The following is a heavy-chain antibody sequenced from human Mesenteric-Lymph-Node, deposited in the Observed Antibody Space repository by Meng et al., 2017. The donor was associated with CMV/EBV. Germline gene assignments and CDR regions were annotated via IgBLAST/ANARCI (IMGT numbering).Heavy chain of an antibody. CDR3: ARASRQLPPYYYYYYGMDV. CDR1: GFTFSTYR. V-gene: IGHV3-7*01. D-gene: IGHD2-2*01. CDR2: IKQEGSEK. Sequence: GGSLRPSCAASGFTFSTYRMSWVRQAPGRGLEGVANIKQEGSEKYYVDSVKGRFTISRDNAKNSLYLQMNSLRAEDTAVYYCARASRQLPPYYYYYYGMDVWGQGTTVTVSS. J-gene: IGHJ6*02.